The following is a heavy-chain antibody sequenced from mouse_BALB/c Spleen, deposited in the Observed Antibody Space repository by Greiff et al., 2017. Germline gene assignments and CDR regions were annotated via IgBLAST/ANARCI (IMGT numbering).Heavy chain of an antibody. CDR2: IYPGDGDT. Sequence: VKLQESGAELARPGASVKLSCKASGYTFTSYWMQWVKQRPGQGLEWIGAIYPGDGDTRYTQKFKGKATLTADKSSSTAYMQLSSLASEDSAVYYCARWGTGTGAMDYWGQGTSVTVSS. D-gene: IGHD2-14*01. CDR3: ARWGTGTGAMDY. CDR1: GYTFTSYW. J-gene: IGHJ4*01. V-gene: IGHV1-87*01.